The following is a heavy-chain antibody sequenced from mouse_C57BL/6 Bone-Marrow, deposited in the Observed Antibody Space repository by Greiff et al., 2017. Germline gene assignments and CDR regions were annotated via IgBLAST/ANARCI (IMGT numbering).Heavy chain of an antibody. CDR1: GFNIKDYY. Sequence: EVQLQQSGAELVRPGASVKLSCTASGFNIKDYYMHWVKQRPEQGLEWIGRIDPEDGDTEYAPKFQGKATMTADTSSNTAYLQLSSLTSEDTAVYYCTLITTVVGGFDYWGQGTTLTVSS. CDR3: TLITTVVGGFDY. V-gene: IGHV14-1*01. D-gene: IGHD1-1*01. J-gene: IGHJ2*01. CDR2: IDPEDGDT.